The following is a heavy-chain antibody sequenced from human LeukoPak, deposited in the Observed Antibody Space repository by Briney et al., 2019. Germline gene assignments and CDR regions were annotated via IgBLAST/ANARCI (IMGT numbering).Heavy chain of an antibody. J-gene: IGHJ4*02. D-gene: IGHD3-22*01. CDR2: INHSGST. CDR3: ARGTRKKYYYDSSGYYFDY. CDR1: GGSFSGYY. Sequence: SETLSLTCAVYGGSFSGYYWSWIRQPPGKGLEWIGEINHSGSTNYNPSPKSRVTISVDTSKNQFSLKLSSVTAADTAVYYCARGTRKKYYYDSSGYYFDYWGQGTLVTVSS. V-gene: IGHV4-34*01.